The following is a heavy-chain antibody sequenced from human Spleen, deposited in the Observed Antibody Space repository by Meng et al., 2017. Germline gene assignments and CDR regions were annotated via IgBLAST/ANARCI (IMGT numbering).Heavy chain of an antibody. Sequence: ASVKVSCKASGYTFRSYSISWVRQAPGEELEWMGWISAHNGNTDFAPKFQGRVTMTTDTFTNTAYMELRSLRSDDTAVYYCARLTQLADYWGQGTLVTVSS. J-gene: IGHJ4*02. CDR3: ARLTQLADY. CDR2: ISAHNGNT. D-gene: IGHD1-1*01. V-gene: IGHV1-18*01. CDR1: GYTFRSYS.